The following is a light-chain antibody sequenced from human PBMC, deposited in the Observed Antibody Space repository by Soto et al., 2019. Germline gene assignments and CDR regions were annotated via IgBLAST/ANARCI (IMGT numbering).Light chain of an antibody. CDR3: TSYTSSSTLGV. CDR1: SSDVGGYNY. CDR2: EVS. Sequence: QSALTQPASVSGSPGQSITISCTGTSSDVGGYNYVSWYQLHPGKAPKLMIYEVSNRPSGVSNRFSGSKSSNTASLTISGLQAEDEADYYCTSYTSSSTLGVVGGGTKLTVL. V-gene: IGLV2-14*01. J-gene: IGLJ2*01.